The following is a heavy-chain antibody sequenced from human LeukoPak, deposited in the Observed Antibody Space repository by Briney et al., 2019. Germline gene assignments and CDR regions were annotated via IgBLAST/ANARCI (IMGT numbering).Heavy chain of an antibody. CDR1: GGSISSRSYY. Sequence: SETLSLTCIVSGGSISSRSYYWGWIRQPPGKGLEWIGTIYYSGSTYYNPSLKSRVTISVDTSKNQFSLKLSSVTASDTAVYYCARLRWYSGSYYFDYWGQGTLVTVSS. J-gene: IGHJ4*02. V-gene: IGHV4-39*01. CDR3: ARLRWYSGSYYFDY. D-gene: IGHD1-26*01. CDR2: IYYSGST.